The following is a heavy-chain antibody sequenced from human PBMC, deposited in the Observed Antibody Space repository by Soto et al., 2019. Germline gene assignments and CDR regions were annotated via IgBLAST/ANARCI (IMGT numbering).Heavy chain of an antibody. J-gene: IGHJ5*02. CDR3: ARDFPDPGLAAAGTWWFDP. Sequence: PSETLSLTCTVSGGSISSYYWSWIRQPPGKGLEWIGYIYYSGSTNYNPSLKSRVTISVDTSKNHFSLKLSSVIAADTAVYYCARDFPDPGLAAAGTWWFDPWGQGTLVTVSS. V-gene: IGHV4-59*01. CDR1: GGSISSYY. CDR2: IYYSGST. D-gene: IGHD6-13*01.